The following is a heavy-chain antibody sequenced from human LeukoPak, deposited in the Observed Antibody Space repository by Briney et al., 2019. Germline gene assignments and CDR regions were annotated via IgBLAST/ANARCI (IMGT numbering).Heavy chain of an antibody. CDR2: INPNGGST. Sequence: GASVKVSCKASGYTFTSYYMHWVRQAPGQGLEWMGIINPNGGSTSYAQKFQDRCTITRDTSTSTVYMERGSVRSEDTDVYYCARYSSSAGDYWGQGTLVTVSS. J-gene: IGHJ4*02. D-gene: IGHD6-13*01. CDR1: GYTFTSYY. CDR3: ARYSSSAGDY. V-gene: IGHV1-46*01.